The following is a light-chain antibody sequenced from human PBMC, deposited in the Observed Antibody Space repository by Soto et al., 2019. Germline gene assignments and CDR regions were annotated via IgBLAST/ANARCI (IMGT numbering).Light chain of an antibody. CDR2: KVS. V-gene: IGKV2-30*02. CDR3: MQGSHWPPIT. CDR1: QSLVHSDGNTY. Sequence: DVVMTQSPLSLPVTLGQPASISCRSNQSLVHSDGNTYLSWFQQRPGQSPRRLIYKVSNRDSGVPDRFSGSGADTDFTLKISRVEAEDVGVYYCMQGSHWPPITFGQGTRLEIK. J-gene: IGKJ5*01.